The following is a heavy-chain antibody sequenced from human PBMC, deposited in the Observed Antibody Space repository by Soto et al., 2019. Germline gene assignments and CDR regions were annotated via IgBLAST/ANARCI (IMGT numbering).Heavy chain of an antibody. CDR2: IKQDGSEK. V-gene: IGHV3-7*01. D-gene: IGHD5-12*01. Sequence: GGSLRLSCAASGFTFSTYWMSWVRQAPGKGLEWVANIKQDGSEKYYVDSVKGRFTISRDNAKNSLYLQMNNLRADDKAVYYCARGQWLRFDAFDIWGQGTVVTVSS. J-gene: IGHJ3*02. CDR3: ARGQWLRFDAFDI. CDR1: GFTFSTYW.